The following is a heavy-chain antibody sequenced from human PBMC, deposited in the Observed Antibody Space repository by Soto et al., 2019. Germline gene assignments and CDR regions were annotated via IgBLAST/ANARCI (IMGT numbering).Heavy chain of an antibody. V-gene: IGHV3-30*18. CDR2: ISYDGSNK. J-gene: IGHJ6*02. CDR1: GFTFSSYG. CDR3: AKADGNTRLDV. Sequence: GGSLRLSCAASGFTFSSYGMHWVRQAPGKGLEWVAVISYDGSNKYYADSVKGRFTISRDNSKNTLYLQMDSLRAEDTAVYYCAKADGNTRLDVWGQGTTVTVSS.